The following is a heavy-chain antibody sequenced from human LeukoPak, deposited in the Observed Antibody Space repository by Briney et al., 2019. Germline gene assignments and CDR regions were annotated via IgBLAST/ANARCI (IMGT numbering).Heavy chain of an antibody. CDR3: ARDYYGDYYFDH. CDR2: ISASGSNI. V-gene: IGHV3-48*02. Sequence: GGSLRLSCAASGFTFTTYSMNWVRQAPGKGLEWVSYISASGSNIYYADSVKGRFTISRDNAKNSLYLQMNGLRDEDTAVYYCARDYYGDYYFDHWGQGTLVPVSS. D-gene: IGHD4-17*01. CDR1: GFTFTTYS. J-gene: IGHJ4*02.